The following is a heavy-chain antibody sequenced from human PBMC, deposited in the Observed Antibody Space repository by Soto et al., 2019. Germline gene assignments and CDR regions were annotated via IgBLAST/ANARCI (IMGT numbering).Heavy chain of an antibody. J-gene: IGHJ4*02. CDR3: ATGNVYYYGSGGLWDQ. Sequence: QVRLQESGPGLVNPSGTLSLTCVVSGGSITSPNWWTWVRQPPGRGLEWIAEMHHSGSTNYSPSLKSRVVMSIDKSKHQFSLKLNPVTAADTAVYYCATGNVYYYGSGGLWDQWGRGALVTVSS. CDR1: GGSITSPNW. V-gene: IGHV4-4*02. D-gene: IGHD3-10*01. CDR2: MHHSGST.